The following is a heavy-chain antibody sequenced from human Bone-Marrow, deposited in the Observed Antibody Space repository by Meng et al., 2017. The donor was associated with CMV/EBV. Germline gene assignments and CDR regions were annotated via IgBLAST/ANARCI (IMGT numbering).Heavy chain of an antibody. J-gene: IGHJ6*02. CDR2: ISSSSSYI. CDR1: GFTFSSYS. Sequence: GESLKISCAASGFTFSSYSMNWVRQAPGKGLEWVSSISSSSSYIYYADSVKGRFTISRDNAKNSLYLQMNSLRAEDTAVYYCARDLRHQLLYGYYYGMDVWGQGTTVTVSS. D-gene: IGHD2-2*02. V-gene: IGHV3-21*01. CDR3: ARDLRHQLLYGYYYGMDV.